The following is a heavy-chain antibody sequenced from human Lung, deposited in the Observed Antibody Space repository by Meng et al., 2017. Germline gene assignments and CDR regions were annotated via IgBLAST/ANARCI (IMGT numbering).Heavy chain of an antibody. CDR1: GGYFSAYY. D-gene: IGHD6-19*01. V-gene: IGHV4-34*02. J-gene: IGHJ4*02. Sequence: QGQLKQWGEGRLKPPETLSLPWAGVGGYFSAYYWSWIRQPPGKGLEWIGESIDSGSTNYNPSLKSRVTISVDTSKNQFSLRVTSVTAADRAVYYCVRRTYRSGWYFDYWGQGTLVTVSS. CDR3: VRRTYRSGWYFDY. CDR2: SIDSGST.